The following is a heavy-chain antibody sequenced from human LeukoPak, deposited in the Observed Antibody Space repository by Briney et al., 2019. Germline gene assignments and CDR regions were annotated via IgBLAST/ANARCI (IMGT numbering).Heavy chain of an antibody. Sequence: SETLSLTCTVSGGSISSGSYSWSWIRQPPGKGLEWIGSIYYSGSTYYNPSLKSRVAISVDTSKNQFSLRLNSVSAADTAVYYCARSPRYYDSSGPLVLFDYWGQGTLVTVSS. J-gene: IGHJ4*02. CDR1: GGSISSGSYS. CDR3: ARSPRYYDSSGPLVLFDY. D-gene: IGHD3-22*01. CDR2: IYYSGST. V-gene: IGHV4-39*01.